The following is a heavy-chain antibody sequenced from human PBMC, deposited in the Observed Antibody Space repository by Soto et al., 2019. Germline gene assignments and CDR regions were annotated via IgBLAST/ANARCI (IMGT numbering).Heavy chain of an antibody. CDR1: VYTFTCYY. D-gene: IGHD3-10*01. CDR3: ASPMVRGGRPFDY. Sequence: GXSVKVSCKASVYTFTCYYMHWVRQAPGQGLEWMGWINPNSGGTNYAQKFQGRVTMTRDTSISTAYMELSSLRSDDTAVYYCASPMVRGGRPFDYWGQGTLVTVS. V-gene: IGHV1-2*02. J-gene: IGHJ4*02. CDR2: INPNSGGT.